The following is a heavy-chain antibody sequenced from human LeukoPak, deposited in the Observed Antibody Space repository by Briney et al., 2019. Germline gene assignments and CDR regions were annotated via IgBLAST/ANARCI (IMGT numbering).Heavy chain of an antibody. CDR1: GGSISSSRYY. J-gene: IGHJ4*02. Sequence: SETLSLTCTVSGGSISSSRYYWGWIRQPPGKGLEWIGSIYYSGSTYYNPSLKSRVTISVDTSKNQFSLKLSSVTAADTAVYYCARPTGNSPFDYWGQGTLVTVSS. CDR3: ARPTGNSPFDY. D-gene: IGHD1-7*01. V-gene: IGHV4-39*01. CDR2: IYYSGST.